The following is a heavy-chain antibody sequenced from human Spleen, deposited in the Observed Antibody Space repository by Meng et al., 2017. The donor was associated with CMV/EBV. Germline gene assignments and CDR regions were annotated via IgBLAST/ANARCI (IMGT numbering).Heavy chain of an antibody. J-gene: IGHJ6*02. V-gene: IGHV1-69*10. Sequence: SVKVSCKASGGTLSSYAISWMRQAPGQGLEWMGGIIPMFDIANYAQKFQGRVTITADTSTSTAYMELSSLRSEDTAMYYCASARGARDTPDYDTLTGDYYHYYGMDVWGQGTTVTVSS. CDR3: ASARGARDTPDYDTLTGDYYHYYGMDV. D-gene: IGHD3-9*01. CDR2: IIPMFDIA. CDR1: GGTLSSYA.